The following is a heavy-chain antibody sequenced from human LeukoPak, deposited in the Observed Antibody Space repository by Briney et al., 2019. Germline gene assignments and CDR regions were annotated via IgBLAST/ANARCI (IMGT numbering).Heavy chain of an antibody. Sequence: GRSLRLSCAASGFTFDDYAMHWVRQAPGKGLEWVSGISWNSGSIGYADSVKGRFTISRDNAKNSLHLQMNSLRAEDTALYYCSRDDAFDIWGQGTMVTVSS. J-gene: IGHJ3*02. CDR2: ISWNSGSI. CDR3: SRDDAFDI. CDR1: GFTFDDYA. V-gene: IGHV3-9*01.